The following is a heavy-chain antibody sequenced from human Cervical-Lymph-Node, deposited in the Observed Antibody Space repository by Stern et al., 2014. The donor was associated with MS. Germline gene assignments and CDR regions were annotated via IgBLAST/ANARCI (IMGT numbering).Heavy chain of an antibody. J-gene: IGHJ5*02. CDR2: IYFSGST. Sequence: HLQLQESGPGLVKPSETLSLTCTVSGCSISSSSYYWGWIRQPPGKGLEWIGSIYFSGSTYYNPSLKSRVTISVDTSQNQFFLMLSSVTAADTAVYYCARWAYSSGWYNWFDPWGQGTLVTVSS. V-gene: IGHV4-39*01. CDR1: GCSISSSSYY. CDR3: ARWAYSSGWYNWFDP. D-gene: IGHD3-22*01.